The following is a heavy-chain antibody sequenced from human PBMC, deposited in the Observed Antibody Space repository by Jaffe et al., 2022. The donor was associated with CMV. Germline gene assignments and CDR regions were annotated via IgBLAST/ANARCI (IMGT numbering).Heavy chain of an antibody. V-gene: IGHV4-34*01. D-gene: IGHD2-8*01. CDR3: ARDGPGDCTNGVCYTREPLYGMDV. CDR1: GGSFSGYY. J-gene: IGHJ6*02. CDR2: INHSGST. Sequence: QVQLQQWGAGLLKPSETLSLTCAVYGGSFSGYYWSWIRQPPGKGLEWIGEINHSGSTNYNPSLKSRVTISVDTSKNQFSLKLSSVTAADTAVYYCARDGPGDCTNGVCYTREPLYGMDVWGQGTTVTVSS.